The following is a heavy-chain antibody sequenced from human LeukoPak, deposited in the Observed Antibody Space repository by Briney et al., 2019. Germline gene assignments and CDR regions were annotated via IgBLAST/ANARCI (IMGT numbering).Heavy chain of an antibody. CDR1: GYTFTSYD. CDR2: MNPNSGNT. J-gene: IGHJ6*03. Sequence: ASVKVSCKASGYTFTSYDINWVRQATGQWLEWMGWMNPNSGNTGYAQKFQGRVTITRNTSISTAYMELSSLRSEDTAVYYCARGTSSSRLGRYMDVWGKGTTVTVSS. D-gene: IGHD6-6*01. V-gene: IGHV1-8*03. CDR3: ARGTSSSRLGRYMDV.